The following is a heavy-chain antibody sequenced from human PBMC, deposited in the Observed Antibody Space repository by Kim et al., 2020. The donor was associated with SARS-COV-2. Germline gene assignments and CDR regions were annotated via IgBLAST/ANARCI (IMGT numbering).Heavy chain of an antibody. CDR1: GYTFTSFG. CDR2: ISAYNGHT. Sequence: ASVKVSCKASGYTFTSFGVSWVRQAPGQGLEWMGWISAYNGHTKYAQKFQGRVTMTTDISTSTAYMELRSLTSDDTAMYYCARDLGAAPGIFFDYLGQGTLVTVSS. J-gene: IGHJ4*02. CDR3: ARDLGAAPGIFFDY. D-gene: IGHD6-13*01. V-gene: IGHV1-18*01.